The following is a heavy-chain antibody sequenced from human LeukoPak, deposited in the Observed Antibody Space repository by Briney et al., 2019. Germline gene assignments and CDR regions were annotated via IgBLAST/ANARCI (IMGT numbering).Heavy chain of an antibody. J-gene: IGHJ4*02. CDR1: GGSISRSIYH. D-gene: IGHD6-19*01. Sequence: SETLSLTCTVSGGSISRSIYHWGWIRQPPGKGLEWIGRNYNSGSTFYKPSLKRRVTMSLDPSNNKLSLRPSSVTAADTAVYYCARRGPASDWYPFDYWGQGTLVTVSS. CDR3: ARRGPASDWYPFDY. V-gene: IGHV4-39*01. CDR2: NYNSGST.